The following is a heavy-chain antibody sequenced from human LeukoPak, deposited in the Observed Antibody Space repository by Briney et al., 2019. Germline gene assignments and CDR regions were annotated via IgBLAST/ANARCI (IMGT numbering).Heavy chain of an antibody. CDR3: ARGPPFFVVGTVIGFFAS. V-gene: IGHV4-34*01. D-gene: IGHD2-21*02. CDR2: INRSGST. CDR1: GGSFSGYY. J-gene: IGHJ4*02. Sequence: SETLPLTCAVYGGSFSGYYWSWIRQPPGKGLEWIGEINRSGSTNYNPSLKSRVTISVDTSKNQFSLKLSSVTAADTAVYYCARGPPFFVVGTVIGFFASWGRGTRVPVPS.